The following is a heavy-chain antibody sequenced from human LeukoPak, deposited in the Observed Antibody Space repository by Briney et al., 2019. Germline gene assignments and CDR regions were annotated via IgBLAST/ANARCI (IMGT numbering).Heavy chain of an antibody. V-gene: IGHV3-30*18. CDR3: AKEGYCSSTSCYFVDY. J-gene: IGHJ4*02. Sequence: GRSLRLSCAASGFTFSSYGMHWVRQAPGKGLEWVAVISYDGSNKYYADSVKGRFTIPRDNSKNTLYLQMNSLRAEDTAVYYCAKEGYCSSTSCYFVDYWGQGTLVTVSS. CDR2: ISYDGSNK. CDR1: GFTFSSYG. D-gene: IGHD2-2*01.